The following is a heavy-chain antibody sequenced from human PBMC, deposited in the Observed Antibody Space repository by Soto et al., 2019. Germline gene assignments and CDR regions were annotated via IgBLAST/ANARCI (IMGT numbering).Heavy chain of an antibody. Sequence: ASVKVSCKASGYTFTGYYIHWVRQAPGQGLEWMGWINTNSGGTNYAQKFQGRVTMTRDTSISTAYMELSRLTSDDTDVYYCARTQTNEYWGEGNLVTVS. CDR2: INTNSGGT. V-gene: IGHV1-2*02. J-gene: IGHJ4*02. CDR1: GYTFTGYY. CDR3: ARTQTNEY.